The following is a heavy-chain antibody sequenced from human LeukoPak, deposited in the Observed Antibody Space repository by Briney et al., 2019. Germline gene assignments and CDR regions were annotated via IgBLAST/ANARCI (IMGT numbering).Heavy chain of an antibody. D-gene: IGHD3-3*01. CDR1: GYTFTGYY. V-gene: IGHV1-2*02. Sequence: ASVKVSCKASGYTFTGYYMHWVRQAPGQGLEWMGWINPNSGGTNYAQKFQGRVTMTRDTSISTAYMELSRPRSDDTAVYYCARDMVGDFWSGYYVDYWGQGTLVTVSS. CDR3: ARDMVGDFWSGYYVDY. J-gene: IGHJ4*02. CDR2: INPNSGGT.